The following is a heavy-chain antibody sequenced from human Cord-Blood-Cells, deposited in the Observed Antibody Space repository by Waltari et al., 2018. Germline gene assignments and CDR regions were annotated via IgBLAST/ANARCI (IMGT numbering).Heavy chain of an antibody. D-gene: IGHD1-1*01. Sequence: QVQLQQWGAGLSKPSETLSLTCAVYGGSFSGYYWSWIRQPPGQGLEWIGEINHSGSTNYNPSLKSRVTISVDTSKNQFSLKLSSVTAADTAVYYCARPKTGRYFDLWGRGTLVTVSS. V-gene: IGHV4-34*01. CDR1: GGSFSGYY. CDR2: INHSGST. CDR3: ARPKTGRYFDL. J-gene: IGHJ2*01.